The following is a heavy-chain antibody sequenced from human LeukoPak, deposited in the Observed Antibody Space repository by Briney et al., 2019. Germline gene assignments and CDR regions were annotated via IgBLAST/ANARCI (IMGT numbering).Heavy chain of an antibody. CDR3: ARVLLTGYYKYFDY. CDR2: INHSGST. J-gene: IGHJ4*02. D-gene: IGHD3-9*01. Sequence: SETLSLTCAVYGGSFSGYYWSWIRQPPGKGLEWIGEINHSGSTNYNPSLKSRVTISVDTSKNQFSLKLSSVTAADTAVYYCARVLLTGYYKYFDYWGQGTLVTVSS. CDR1: GGSFSGYY. V-gene: IGHV4-34*01.